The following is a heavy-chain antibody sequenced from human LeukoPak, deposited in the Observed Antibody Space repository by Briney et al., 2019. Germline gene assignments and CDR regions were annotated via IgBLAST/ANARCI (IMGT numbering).Heavy chain of an antibody. CDR1: GGFFSSNF. D-gene: IGHD6-19*01. Sequence: SETLSLTCTVSGGFFSSNFWTWIRKPAGKGLEWIGRVYSSGSTNYNPSLKSRVTISVDTSKNQFSLNLSSVTAADTAVYYCAREKGVAGAPDYFDYWGQGTLVTVSS. V-gene: IGHV4-4*07. J-gene: IGHJ4*02. CDR3: AREKGVAGAPDYFDY. CDR2: VYSSGST.